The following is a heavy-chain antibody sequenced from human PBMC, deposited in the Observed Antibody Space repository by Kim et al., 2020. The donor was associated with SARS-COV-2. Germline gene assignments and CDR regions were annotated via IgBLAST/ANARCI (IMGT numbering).Heavy chain of an antibody. CDR2: ITSDGAQT. D-gene: IGHD3-10*01. Sequence: GGSLRLSCTGSGFTFSRYSLHWVRQAPGRGLEWLAFITSDGAQTSFVDSVKGRFVISRDNANSMLHLRMDSLRREDTARYCCAREFYFGSGSHGGPLDLWGEGTVVTVSS. V-gene: IGHV3-30*02. CDR3: AREFYFGSGSHGGPLDL. J-gene: IGHJ3*01. CDR1: GFTFSRYS.